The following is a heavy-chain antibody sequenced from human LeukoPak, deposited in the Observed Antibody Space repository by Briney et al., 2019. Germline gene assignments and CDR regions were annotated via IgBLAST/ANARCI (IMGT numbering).Heavy chain of an antibody. J-gene: IGHJ4*02. CDR3: AKRLGDPRAFDY. D-gene: IGHD2-21*02. CDR1: GFTFSNYA. V-gene: IGHV3-23*01. CDR2: ISGTSGTI. Sequence: GGSLRLSCAASGFTFSNYAMSWVRQAPGKGLEWVSGISGTSGTINYAAPVKGRLTISRDNSKNTLYLQMNSLRVDDMAVYYCAKRLGDPRAFDYWGQGTLVTVSS.